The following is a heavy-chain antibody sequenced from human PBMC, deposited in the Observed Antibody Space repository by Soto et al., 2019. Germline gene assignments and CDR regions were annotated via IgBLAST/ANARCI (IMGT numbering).Heavy chain of an antibody. D-gene: IGHD3-22*01. CDR2: IYYSGST. CDR1: GGSISSYY. CDR3: ASAGDSSGYQYSFDY. V-gene: IGHV4-59*01. J-gene: IGHJ4*02. Sequence: SETLSLTCTVSGGSISSYYWSWIRQPPGKGLEWIGYIYYSGSTNYNPSLKSRVTISVDTSKNQFSLKLSSVTAADTAVYYCASAGDSSGYQYSFDYWGQGTLVTVCS.